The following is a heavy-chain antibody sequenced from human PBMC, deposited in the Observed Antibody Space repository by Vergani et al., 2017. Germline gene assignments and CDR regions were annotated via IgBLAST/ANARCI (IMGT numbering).Heavy chain of an antibody. CDR2: ISSGGGDI. V-gene: IGHV3-23*01. CDR1: GFTFDTYT. D-gene: IGHD3-10*01. Sequence: EVQLLESGGGLAQPGGSRRLSCAAAGFTFDTYTMAYVRQAPGKGLEWVATISSGGGDIFYADSVKGRFTISRDNSKNTLFLQMNSLKDEDTAVYYCTTAWGLYYLHGEYFQYWGRGTLVSVSS. CDR3: TTAWGLYYLHGEYFQY. J-gene: IGHJ1*01.